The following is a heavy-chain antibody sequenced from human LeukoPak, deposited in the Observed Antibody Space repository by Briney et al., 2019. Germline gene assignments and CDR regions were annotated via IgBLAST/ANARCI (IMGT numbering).Heavy chain of an antibody. V-gene: IGHV5-51*01. D-gene: IGHD3-9*01. J-gene: IGHJ3*02. CDR2: IYPGDSDT. CDR1: GYSFTSYW. CDR3: ARYWVDILPGYDAFDI. Sequence: GESLKISCKGSGYSFTSYWIGWVRQMPGKGLEWIGIIYPGDSDTRYSPSFQGQVTISADKSIRTASLQWSSLKASDTAMYYCARYWVDILPGYDAFDIWGQGTMVTVSS.